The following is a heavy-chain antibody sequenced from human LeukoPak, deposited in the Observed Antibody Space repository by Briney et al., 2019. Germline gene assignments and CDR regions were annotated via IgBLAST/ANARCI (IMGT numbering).Heavy chain of an antibody. CDR1: GFTFSNYA. V-gene: IGHV3-30*01. J-gene: IGHJ4*02. D-gene: IGHD3-10*01. CDR2: ISSGGTYE. CDR3: ARDSTYYYDSGSSGPHYFDN. Sequence: GGSLRLSCAASGFTFSNYAMHWVRQAPGKGLEWVSLISSGGTYEYYAVSVKGRFTISRDNFKNTLYLQLNSLRAEDTAVYYCARDSTYYYDSGSSGPHYFDNWGQGTLVTVSS.